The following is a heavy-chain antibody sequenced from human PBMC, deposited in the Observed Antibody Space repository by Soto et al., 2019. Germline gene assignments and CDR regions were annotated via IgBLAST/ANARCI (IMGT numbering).Heavy chain of an antibody. J-gene: IGHJ6*02. CDR2: VSDSGRT. CDR3: ARDSTTWFPYYGIDV. Sequence: SETLSLTCTVSGGPLSSGSYYWSWIRQSPGKGLEWIGDVSDSGRTNYNPSLRSRVTISVDTSKNQFSLKLNSVTAADTAVYYCARDSTTWFPYYGIDVWGQGTTVTVSS. V-gene: IGHV4-61*01. CDR1: GGPLSSGSYY. D-gene: IGHD2-2*01.